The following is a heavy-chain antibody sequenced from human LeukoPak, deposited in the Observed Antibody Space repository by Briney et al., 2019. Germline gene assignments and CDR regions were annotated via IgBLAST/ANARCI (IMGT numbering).Heavy chain of an antibody. CDR2: LSRGGSTT. CDR3: AKEQRIRHCSEGVCMEGYYFDY. J-gene: IGHJ4*02. D-gene: IGHD2-8*01. V-gene: IGHV3-23*01. CDR1: GFNFNMFA. Sequence: GGSLRLSCTGSGFNFNMFAMNWVGQGRGQGLEWVSGLSRGGSTTNYADSVKGRFTISRDKSKNMVFLQMNSLRPEDTAVYYCAKEQRIRHCSEGVCMEGYYFDYWGQGTLVTVSS.